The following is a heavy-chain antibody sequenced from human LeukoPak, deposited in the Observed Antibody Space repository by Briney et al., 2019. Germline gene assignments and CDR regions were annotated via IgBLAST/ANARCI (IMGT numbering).Heavy chain of an antibody. CDR3: ARAQTYGDSRLLLDY. J-gene: IGHJ4*02. CDR1: GFTFSDYY. Sequence: GGPLRLSCAASGFTFSDYYMSWIRQAPGKGLEWVSYISSSGSTIYYADSVKGRFTISRDNAKNSLYLQMNSLRAEDTAVYYCARAQTYGDSRLLLDYWGQGTLVTVSS. D-gene: IGHD2-21*02. V-gene: IGHV3-11*01. CDR2: ISSSGSTI.